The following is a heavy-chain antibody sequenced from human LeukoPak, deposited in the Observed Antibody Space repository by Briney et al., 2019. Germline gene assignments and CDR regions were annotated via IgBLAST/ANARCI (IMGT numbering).Heavy chain of an antibody. D-gene: IGHD3-22*01. CDR1: GFAFSSYN. CDR2: IGSSGSPT. V-gene: IGHV3-48*02. CDR3: ARRPYSDTSGRLSDV. Sequence: GGSLRLSCAASGFAFSSYNMNWVRQAPGKGLEWISYIGSSGSPTHYADSVGGRLTISRDNAKNSLYLQMNSLRDEDTAVYFCARRPYSDTSGRLSDVWGQGTTVTVSS. J-gene: IGHJ6*02.